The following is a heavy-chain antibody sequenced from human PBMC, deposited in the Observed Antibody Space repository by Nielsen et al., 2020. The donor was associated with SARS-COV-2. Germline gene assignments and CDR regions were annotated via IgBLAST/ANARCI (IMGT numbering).Heavy chain of an antibody. J-gene: IGHJ4*02. D-gene: IGHD2-2*01. CDR2: IYHSGST. CDR1: GGSISSYY. V-gene: IGHV4-59*12. Sequence: SETLSLTCTVSGGSISSYYWSWIRQPPGKGLEWIGEIYHSGSTNYNPSLKSRVTISVDKSKNQFSLKLSSVTAADTAVYYCASILGYCSSTSCYGYYFDYWGQGTLVTVSS. CDR3: ASILGYCSSTSCYGYYFDY.